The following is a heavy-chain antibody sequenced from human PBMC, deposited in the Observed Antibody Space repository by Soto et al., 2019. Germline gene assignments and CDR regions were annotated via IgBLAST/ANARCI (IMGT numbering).Heavy chain of an antibody. V-gene: IGHV1-18*01. J-gene: IGHJ5*02. D-gene: IGHD2-2*01. CDR2: ISAYNGNT. CDR3: ARVHCSRTSCSPAPNSSDP. CDR1: GYTFTSYG. Sequence: ASVKVSCKASGYTFTSYGISWVRQAPGQGLEWMGWISAYNGNTNYAQKLQGRVTMTTDTSTSTAYMELRSLRSDDTAVYYCARVHCSRTSCSPAPNSSDPWGQGPLVTLSS.